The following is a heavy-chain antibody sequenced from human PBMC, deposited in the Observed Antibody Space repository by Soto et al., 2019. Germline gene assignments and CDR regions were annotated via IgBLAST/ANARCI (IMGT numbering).Heavy chain of an antibody. V-gene: IGHV1-2*04. CDR1: GYTFTGYY. CDR3: AREGIQLWLDYYYSYGMDV. D-gene: IGHD5-18*01. Sequence: ASVKVSCKASGYTFTGYYMHWVRQAPGQGLEWMGWINPNSGGTNYAQKFQGWVTMTRDTSISTAYMALSRLRSDDTAVYYCAREGIQLWLDYYYSYGMDVWGQGTTVTVSS. J-gene: IGHJ6*02. CDR2: INPNSGGT.